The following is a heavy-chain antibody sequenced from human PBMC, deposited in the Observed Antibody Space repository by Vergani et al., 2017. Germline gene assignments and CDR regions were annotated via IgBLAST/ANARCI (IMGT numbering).Heavy chain of an antibody. CDR1: GGTFSSYA. V-gene: IGHV1-69*12. Sequence: QVQLVQSGAEVKKPGSSVKVSCKASGGTFSSYAISWVRQAPGQGLEWMGGIIPIFGTANYAQKFQGRVTITADESTSTAYMELGSLRSEDTAVYYCARAPLANYYGSGSYLPRIDPWGQGTLVTVSS. D-gene: IGHD3-10*01. CDR2: IIPIFGTA. CDR3: ARAPLANYYGSGSYLPRIDP. J-gene: IGHJ5*02.